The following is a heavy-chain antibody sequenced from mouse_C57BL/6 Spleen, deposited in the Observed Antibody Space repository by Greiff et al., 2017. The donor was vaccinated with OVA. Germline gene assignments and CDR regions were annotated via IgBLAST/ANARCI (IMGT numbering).Heavy chain of an antibody. Sequence: VKLQQPGAELVKPGASVKMSCKASGYTFTSYWITWVKQRPGQGLEWIGDIYPGSGSTNYNEKFKSKATLTVDTSSSTAYMQLSSLTSEDSAVYYCARWGYGSSYWYFDVWGTGTTVTVSS. J-gene: IGHJ1*03. CDR2: IYPGSGST. CDR1: GYTFTSYW. D-gene: IGHD1-1*01. CDR3: ARWGYGSSYWYFDV. V-gene: IGHV1-55*01.